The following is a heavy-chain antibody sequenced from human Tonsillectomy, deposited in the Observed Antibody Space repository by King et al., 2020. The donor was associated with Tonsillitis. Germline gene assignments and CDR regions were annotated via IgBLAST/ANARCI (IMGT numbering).Heavy chain of an antibody. V-gene: IGHV3-23*04. CDR2: ISCSGGST. CDR3: AKGGYCTNGVCYTPGAFDI. CDR1: GFTFSSYA. D-gene: IGHD2-8*01. Sequence: VQLVESGGGLVQPGGSLRLSCAASGFTFSSYAMSWVRQAPGQGLEWVSAISCSGGSTYYADSLKGRFTISRENSKNTLYLQMNSRRAEDTAVYYCAKGGYCTNGVCYTPGAFDIWGQGTMVTVSS. J-gene: IGHJ3*02.